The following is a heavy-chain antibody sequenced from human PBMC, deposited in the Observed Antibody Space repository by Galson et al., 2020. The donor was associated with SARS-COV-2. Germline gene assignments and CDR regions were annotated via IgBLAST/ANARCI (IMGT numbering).Heavy chain of an antibody. Sequence: GESLKISCAASGFTFSSYSMNWVRQAPGKGLEWVSYISSSSSTIYYADSVKGRFSISRDNAKNSLYLQMNSLRDEDTAVYYCARDTRSLIAAAENAEYFQQWGQGTLGTGAS. J-gene: IGHJ1*01. CDR1: GFTFSSYS. CDR3: ARDTRSLIAAAENAEYFQQ. V-gene: IGHV3-48*02. CDR2: ISSSSSTI. D-gene: IGHD6-13*01.